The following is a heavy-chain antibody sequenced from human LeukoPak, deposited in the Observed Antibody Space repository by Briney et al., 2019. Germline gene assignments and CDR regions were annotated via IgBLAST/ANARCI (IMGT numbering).Heavy chain of an antibody. CDR3: ARDGTAAGLYFDL. CDR1: GFTFTDYW. D-gene: IGHD6-13*01. J-gene: IGHJ4*01. CDR2: IRQDGSEK. Sequence: PGGSLRLSCEVSGFTFTDYWMNWVRQAPGKGPEWVASIRQDGSEKTYVDSVKGRFTISRDNTKNSLSLQLNGLRAEDTAVYYCARDGTAAGLYFDLWGQGTLVTVCS. V-gene: IGHV3-7*01.